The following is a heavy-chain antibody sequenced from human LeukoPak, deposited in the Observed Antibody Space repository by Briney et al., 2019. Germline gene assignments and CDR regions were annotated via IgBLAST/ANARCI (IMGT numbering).Heavy chain of an antibody. V-gene: IGHV3-15*01. J-gene: IGHJ6*04. Sequence: GGSLRLSCAASGFTFSGSAMHWVRQAPGKGLEWVGRIKSKTDGGTTDYAAPVKGRFTISRDDSKNTLYLQMNSLKTEDTAVYYCTTQTLGYSGYDNRNLDVWGKGTTVTVSS. D-gene: IGHD5-12*01. CDR1: GFTFSGSA. CDR2: IKSKTDGGTT. CDR3: TTQTLGYSGYDNRNLDV.